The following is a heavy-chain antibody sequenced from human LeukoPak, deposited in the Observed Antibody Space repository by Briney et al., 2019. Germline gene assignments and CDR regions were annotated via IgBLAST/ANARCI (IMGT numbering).Heavy chain of an antibody. Sequence: GASVKVSCKASGYTFTSYGISWVQQAPGQGLEWMGWISAYNGNTNYAQKLQGRVTMTTDTSTSTAYMELRSLRSDDTAVYYCARELRGYSYGYSHYFDYWGQGALVTVSS. CDR1: GYTFTSYG. CDR2: ISAYNGNT. CDR3: ARELRGYSYGYSHYFDY. V-gene: IGHV1-18*01. D-gene: IGHD5-18*01. J-gene: IGHJ4*02.